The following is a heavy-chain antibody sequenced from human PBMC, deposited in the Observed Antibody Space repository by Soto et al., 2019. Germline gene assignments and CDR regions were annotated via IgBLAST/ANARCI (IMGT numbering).Heavy chain of an antibody. CDR1: GFTFSSYW. D-gene: IGHD5-18*01. J-gene: IGHJ6*03. Sequence: PGGSLRLSCAASGFTFSSYWMHWVRQAPGKGLVWVSRINSDGSSTSYADSVKGRFTISRDNAKNTLYLQMNSLRAEDTAVYYCARATAMDYYYYYMDVWGKGTTVTVSS. V-gene: IGHV3-74*01. CDR2: INSDGSST. CDR3: ARATAMDYYYYYMDV.